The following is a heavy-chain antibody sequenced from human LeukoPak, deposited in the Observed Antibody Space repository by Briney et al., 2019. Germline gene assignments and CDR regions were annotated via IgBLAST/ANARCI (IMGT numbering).Heavy chain of an antibody. CDR2: IYYSGST. D-gene: IGHD2-15*01. Sequence: PSETLSLTCTVSGGSISTYYWSWIRQPPGKGLEWIGYIYYSGSTNYNPSLKSRVTISVDTSKNQFSLKLSSVTAADTAVYYCARQGGAFWYFDLWGRGTLVTVSS. CDR3: ARQGGAFWYFDL. J-gene: IGHJ2*01. V-gene: IGHV4-59*08. CDR1: GGSISTYY.